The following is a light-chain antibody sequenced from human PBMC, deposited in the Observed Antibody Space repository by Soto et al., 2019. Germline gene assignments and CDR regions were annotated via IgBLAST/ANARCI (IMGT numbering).Light chain of an antibody. CDR3: QQSFIAPWT. CDR1: QSISSY. CDR2: ASS. Sequence: DIQMTQSPSTLSASVGDRVSINCRASQSISSYLNWYQQKPGKVPKLLIYASSSLQSGVPSRFSGSGSGTDFTLTISSLQPEDFATYYCQQSFIAPWTFGQGTKVDI. V-gene: IGKV1-39*01. J-gene: IGKJ1*01.